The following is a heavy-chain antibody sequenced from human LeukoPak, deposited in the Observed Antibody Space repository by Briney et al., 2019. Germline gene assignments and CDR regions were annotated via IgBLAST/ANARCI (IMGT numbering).Heavy chain of an antibody. D-gene: IGHD3-10*01. CDR1: GESFSGYY. V-gene: IGHV4-34*01. Sequence: SETLSLSCAVYGESFSGYYWSWIRQPPGKGLEWIGEINHSGSTNYNPSLKSRVTISVDTSKNQFSLKLSSVTAADTAVYYCARGITMVRGVALTEYYYYYYMDVWGKGTTVTISS. J-gene: IGHJ6*03. CDR3: ARGITMVRGVALTEYYYYYYMDV. CDR2: INHSGST.